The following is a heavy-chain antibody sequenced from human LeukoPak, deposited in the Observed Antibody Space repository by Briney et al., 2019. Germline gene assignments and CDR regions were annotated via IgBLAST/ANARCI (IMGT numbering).Heavy chain of an antibody. CDR2: INHSGST. D-gene: IGHD6-13*01. J-gene: IGHJ5*02. CDR1: GGSFSGYY. Sequence: PSETLSLTCAVYGGSFSGYYWSWIRQPPGKGLEWIGEINHSGSTNYNPSLKSRVTISVDTSKNQFSLKLSSVTPADTAVYYCARRGAYVKAAAGRRWFDPWGQGTLVTVSS. CDR3: ARRGAYVKAAAGRRWFDP. V-gene: IGHV4-34*01.